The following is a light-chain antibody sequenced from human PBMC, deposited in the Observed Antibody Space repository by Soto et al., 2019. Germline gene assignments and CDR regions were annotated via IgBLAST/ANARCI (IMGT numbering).Light chain of an antibody. CDR1: SSDVGGYNY. V-gene: IGLV2-14*01. J-gene: IGLJ1*01. Sequence: QSALTQPASVSGSPGQSITISCTRTSSDVGGYNYVSWYQQHPGKAPKLVIHDVSNRPSGVSNRFSGSKSGNTASLTISGLQAEDEADYYCSSYTSSSTLGYVFGTGTKVTVL. CDR2: DVS. CDR3: SSYTSSSTLGYV.